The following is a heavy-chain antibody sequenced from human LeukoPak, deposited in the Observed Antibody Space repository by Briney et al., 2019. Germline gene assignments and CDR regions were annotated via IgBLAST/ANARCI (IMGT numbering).Heavy chain of an antibody. CDR1: GFTFSSYS. V-gene: IGHV3-48*04. CDR3: ARALHDYEVYFDY. CDR2: ISSSSSTI. D-gene: IGHD4-17*01. J-gene: IGHJ4*02. Sequence: GGSLRLSCAASGFTFSSYSMNWVRQAPGKGLEWVSYISSSSSTIYYADSVKGRFTISRDNAKNSLYLQMNSLRAEDTAVYYCARALHDYEVYFDYWGQGTLVAVSS.